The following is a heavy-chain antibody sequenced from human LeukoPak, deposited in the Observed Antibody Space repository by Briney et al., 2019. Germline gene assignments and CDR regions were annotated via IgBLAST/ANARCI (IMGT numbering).Heavy chain of an antibody. CDR1: GFTFSSYG. CDR3: AKCGGSYYYYYYYMDV. V-gene: IGHV3-30*02. CDR2: IRYDGNNK. D-gene: IGHD2-21*01. J-gene: IGHJ6*03. Sequence: GGSLRLSCAASGFTFSSYGMHWVRQAPGKGLEWVAFIRYDGNNKSYTESVKGRFTISRDNSKNTLYLQMNSLRAEDTAVYYCAKCGGSYYYYYYYMDVWGKGTTVTVSS.